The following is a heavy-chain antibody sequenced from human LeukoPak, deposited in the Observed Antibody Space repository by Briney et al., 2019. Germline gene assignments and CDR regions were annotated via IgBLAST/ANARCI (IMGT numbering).Heavy chain of an antibody. V-gene: IGHV3-30-3*01. J-gene: IGHJ4*02. CDR3: ARDFFPIVDSTWYEIGY. CDR1: GFTFNDYA. D-gene: IGHD2-21*01. CDR2: ISYDGYDK. Sequence: GGSLRLSCAASGFTFNDYAMYWVRQAPGKGLEWVTLISYDGYDKSYADSVRGRYTISRDNSRNTLYLQMDSLRSEDTAVYYCARDFFPIVDSTWYEIGYWGQGTLVTVSS.